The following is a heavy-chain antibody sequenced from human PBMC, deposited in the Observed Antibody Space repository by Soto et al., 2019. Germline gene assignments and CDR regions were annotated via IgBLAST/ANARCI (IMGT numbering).Heavy chain of an antibody. CDR2: FNTYTGNP. D-gene: IGHD5-12*01. CDR3: AKDRGGYVFDY. Sequence: GASVKVSCKASGYSFTTYGMNWVPQAPGQGLEWMGWFNTYTGNPTYAQGFTGRFVFSMDTSASTAYLQISSLRAEDTAVYYCAKDRGGYVFDYWGQGTLVTVSS. J-gene: IGHJ4*02. V-gene: IGHV7-4-1*02. CDR1: GYSFTTYG.